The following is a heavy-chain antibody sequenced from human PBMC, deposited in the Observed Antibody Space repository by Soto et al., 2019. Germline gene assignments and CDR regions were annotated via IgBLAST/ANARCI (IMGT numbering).Heavy chain of an antibody. J-gene: IGHJ4*02. CDR2: ISSSSSYT. V-gene: IGHV3-11*03. D-gene: IGHD3-22*01. CDR3: ARCYYYDSSGYLCYFDY. CDR1: GFTFSDYY. Sequence: GGSLRLSCAASGFTFSDYYMSWIRQAPGKGLEWVSYISSSSSYTNYADSVKGRFTISRDNSKNTLYLQMNSLRAEDTAVYYCARCYYYDSSGYLCYFDYWGQGTLVTVSS.